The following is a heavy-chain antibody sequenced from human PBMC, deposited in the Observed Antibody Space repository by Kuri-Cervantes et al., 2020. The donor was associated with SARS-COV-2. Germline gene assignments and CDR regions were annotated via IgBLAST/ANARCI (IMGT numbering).Heavy chain of an antibody. J-gene: IGHJ3*02. CDR1: GGSISSSSYY. CDR2: IYYSGST. D-gene: IGHD4-23*01. V-gene: IGHV4-39*01. Sequence: SETLSLTCTVSGGSISSSSYYWGWIRQPPGKGLEWIGSIYYSGSTYYNPSLKSRVTISVDTSKNQFSLKLSSVTAADTAVYYCARGNYGGNANAFDIWGQGTMVTVSS. CDR3: ARGNYGGNANAFDI.